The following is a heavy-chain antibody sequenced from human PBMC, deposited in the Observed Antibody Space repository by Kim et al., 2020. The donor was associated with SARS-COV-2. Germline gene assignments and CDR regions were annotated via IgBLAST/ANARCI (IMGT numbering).Heavy chain of an antibody. CDR3: TTAYWFDP. CDR2: GGTT. V-gene: IGHV3-15*01. Sequence: GGTTDYAEPVKGRFTISREDSKNTLYLQMNSLKTEDTAVYYCTTAYWFDPWGQGTLVTVSS. J-gene: IGHJ5*02.